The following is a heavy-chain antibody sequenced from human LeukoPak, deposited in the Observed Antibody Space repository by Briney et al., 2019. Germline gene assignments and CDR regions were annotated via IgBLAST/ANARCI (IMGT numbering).Heavy chain of an antibody. CDR3: AKDRDNYGSFDY. CDR2: ISYDGSNK. V-gene: IGHV3-30*18. Sequence: GGSLRLSCAASGFTFSSYGMHWVRQAPGKGLEWVAVISYDGSNKYYADSVKGRFTISRDNSKNTLYLQMNSLRTEDTAVYYCAKDRDNYGSFDYWGQGTLVTVSS. CDR1: GFTFSSYG. D-gene: IGHD3-10*01. J-gene: IGHJ4*02.